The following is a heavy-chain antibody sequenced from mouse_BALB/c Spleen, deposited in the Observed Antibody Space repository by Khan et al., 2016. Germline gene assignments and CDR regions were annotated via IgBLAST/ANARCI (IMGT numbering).Heavy chain of an antibody. CDR1: GYSITSDYA. J-gene: IGHJ3*01. V-gene: IGHV3-2*02. D-gene: IGHD2-12*01. Sequence: EVQLQESGPGLVKPSQSLSLTCTVTGYSITSDYAWNWIRQFPGNKLEWMGYISYSGITSYNPSLQSSIPIPRDTSKNQFFLQLISVTTEDIATDYCAYNSYWAWFPYWGQGTLVTVSA. CDR3: AYNSYWAWFPY. CDR2: ISYSGIT.